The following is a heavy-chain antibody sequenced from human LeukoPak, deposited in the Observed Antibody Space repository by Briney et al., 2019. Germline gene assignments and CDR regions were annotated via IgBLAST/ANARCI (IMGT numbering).Heavy chain of an antibody. D-gene: IGHD6-13*01. CDR1: GFTFSNYA. CDR3: ARSSSSWSSPFDY. J-gene: IGHJ4*02. CDR2: ISGSGAYT. V-gene: IGHV3-23*01. Sequence: GGSLRLSCAASGFTFSNYAMSWVRQAPGKGLEWVSAISGSGAYTYYADSVKGRLTISRDNSKNTLYLQMNSLRAEDTAVYYCARSSSSWSSPFDYWGQGTLVTVSS.